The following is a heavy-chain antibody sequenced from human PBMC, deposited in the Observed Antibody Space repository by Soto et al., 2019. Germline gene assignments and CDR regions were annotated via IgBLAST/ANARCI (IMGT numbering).Heavy chain of an antibody. J-gene: IGHJ6*02. Sequence: ASVKVSCKASGYSFTVYHIHWVRQAPGQGLEWLGRINPKSGGTSTAQKFQGWVTMTTDTSISTASMELTRLTSDDTAIYYCARGDSTDCSNGVCSFFYNHDMDVWGQGTTVTVSS. D-gene: IGHD2-8*01. V-gene: IGHV1-2*04. CDR2: INPKSGGT. CDR3: ARGDSTDCSNGVCSFFYNHDMDV. CDR1: GYSFTVYH.